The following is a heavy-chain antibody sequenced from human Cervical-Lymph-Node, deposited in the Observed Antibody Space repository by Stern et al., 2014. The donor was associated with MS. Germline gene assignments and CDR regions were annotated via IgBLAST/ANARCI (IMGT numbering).Heavy chain of an antibody. Sequence: QLVQSGSEWKKPGASVKVSCKASGYTFTNYVINWMRQAPGQGLEWMGWINTNTGNPTYAQGFTGRFVFSLDTSVSTAFLQINGLKTEDTAVYYCARGGYGGKPAWGQGTLVTVSS. CDR3: ARGGYGGKPA. CDR1: GYTFTNYV. D-gene: IGHD4-23*01. J-gene: IGHJ5*02. V-gene: IGHV7-4-1*02. CDR2: INTNTGNP.